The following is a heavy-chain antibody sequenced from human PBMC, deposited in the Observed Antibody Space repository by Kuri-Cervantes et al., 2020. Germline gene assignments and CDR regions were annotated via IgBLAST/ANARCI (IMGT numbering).Heavy chain of an antibody. Sequence: GSLRLSCAVYSGSFSGYYWSWIRQPPGKGLEWIGEINHSGSTNYNPSLKSRVTISVDTSKNQFSLKLSSVTAADTAVYYCARELRYSSSWYTHNWFDPWGQGTLVTVSS. CDR2: INHSGST. CDR3: ARELRYSSSWYTHNWFDP. D-gene: IGHD6-13*01. V-gene: IGHV4-34*01. J-gene: IGHJ5*02. CDR1: SGSFSGYY.